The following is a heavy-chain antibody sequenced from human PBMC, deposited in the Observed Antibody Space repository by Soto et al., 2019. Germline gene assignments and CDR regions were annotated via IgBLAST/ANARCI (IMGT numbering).Heavy chain of an antibody. Sequence: ASVKVSCKVSGYTLTELSMHWVRQAPGKGLEWMGGFDPEDGETIYAQKFQGRVTMTEDTSTDTAYMELGSLRSEDTAVYYCATASLYSSGWYYYGMDVWGQGTTVTVSS. V-gene: IGHV1-24*01. D-gene: IGHD6-19*01. CDR3: ATASLYSSGWYYYGMDV. J-gene: IGHJ6*02. CDR1: GYTLTELS. CDR2: FDPEDGET.